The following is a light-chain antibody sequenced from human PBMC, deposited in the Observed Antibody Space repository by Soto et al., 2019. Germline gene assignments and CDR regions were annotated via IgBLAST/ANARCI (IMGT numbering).Light chain of an antibody. CDR1: SSDVGGYNY. CDR3: SSYTSSSTYV. V-gene: IGLV2-14*01. J-gene: IGLJ1*01. Sequence: QSALIQPASVSGSPGQSITISCTGTSSDVGGYNYVSWYQQHPGKAPKLMIYDVSNRPSGVSNRFFGSKSGNTASLTISGLQAEDEADYYCSSYTSSSTYVFGTGTKVTVL. CDR2: DVS.